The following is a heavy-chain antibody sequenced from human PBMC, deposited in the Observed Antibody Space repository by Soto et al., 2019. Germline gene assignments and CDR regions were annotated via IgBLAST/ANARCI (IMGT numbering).Heavy chain of an antibody. D-gene: IGHD6-13*01. J-gene: IGHJ4*02. CDR3: AIRMYSTRWYYLDY. Sequence: ESGGGLVQAGGSLRLSCAASGFTVSSYALNWVRQAPGKGLEWVSGISASTYYADSVKGRFTISRDTSKNTLYLQMKGLRAEDTAIYFCAIRMYSTRWYYLDYWGQGTLVTVSS. V-gene: IGHV3-23*01. CDR2: ISAST. CDR1: GFTVSSYA.